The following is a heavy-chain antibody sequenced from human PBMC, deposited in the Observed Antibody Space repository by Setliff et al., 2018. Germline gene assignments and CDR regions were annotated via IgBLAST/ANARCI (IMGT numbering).Heavy chain of an antibody. V-gene: IGHV1-69*13. D-gene: IGHD2-8*01. J-gene: IGHJ3*01. CDR1: GGTFSSYA. CDR3: ARDLGICGVYDGQNAFDV. Sequence: SVKVSCKASGGTFSSYAISWVRQAPGQGLEWMGGISPIIGTANYAQKFQGRVTITADESTSTAYMELSSLRSEDTAVYYCARDLGICGVYDGQNAFDVWGQGTMVTVSS. CDR2: ISPIIGTA.